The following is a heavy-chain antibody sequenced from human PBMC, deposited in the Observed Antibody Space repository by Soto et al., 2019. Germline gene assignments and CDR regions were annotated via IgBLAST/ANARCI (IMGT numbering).Heavy chain of an antibody. V-gene: IGHV4-39*01. Sequence: SETLSLTCTVSGGSIRVPTSYWGWIRQSPGKGLEWIGNIYYSGSTYYNPSLETRVTISDDTSKNQFSLKLTSVTAADTAVYYCARGFCSGGSCEGAVHVWGQGTTVTVSS. D-gene: IGHD2-15*01. CDR3: ARGFCSGGSCEGAVHV. J-gene: IGHJ6*02. CDR1: GGSIRVPTSY. CDR2: IYYSGST.